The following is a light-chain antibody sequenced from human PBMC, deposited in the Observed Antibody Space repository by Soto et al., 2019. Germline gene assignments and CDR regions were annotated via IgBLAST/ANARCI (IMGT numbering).Light chain of an antibody. CDR2: GAS. V-gene: IGKV3-20*01. Sequence: EIWLTQFPGPLSLSPGERATLSCTASQSFNSNYLAWYQQKPGQAPRLLIYGASTRATGIPDRFSGSWSGTDFTLTISRLEPEDFAVYYCHQYGSSPRTFGPGTKVDIK. CDR3: HQYGSSPRT. J-gene: IGKJ1*01. CDR1: QSFNSNY.